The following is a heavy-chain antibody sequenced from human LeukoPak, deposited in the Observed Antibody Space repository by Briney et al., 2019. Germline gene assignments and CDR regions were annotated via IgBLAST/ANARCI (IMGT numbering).Heavy chain of an antibody. V-gene: IGHV4-30-4*01. J-gene: IGHJ4*02. D-gene: IGHD3-10*01. CDR2: IYYSGTT. Sequence: PSETLSLTCTVSGGSISSGDCYWSWICQPPGKGLEWIGYIYYSGTTYYNSSLKSRVTISVDTSKNQFSLKLSSVTAADTAVYYCARTNYGSGSYYSFWGQGTLVTVSS. CDR1: GGSISSGDCY. CDR3: ARTNYGSGSYYSF.